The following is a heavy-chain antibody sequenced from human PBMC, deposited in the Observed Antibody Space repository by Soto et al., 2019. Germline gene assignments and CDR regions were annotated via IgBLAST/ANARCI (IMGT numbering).Heavy chain of an antibody. V-gene: IGHV1-2*02. J-gene: IGHJ4*02. CDR3: AREVGKVGYSISSCDY. Sequence: QVQLVQSGAEVKKPGASVKVSCKASGYTFTGHYMYWVRQAPGQGLEWMGWINPDNGGTSYAQKFQGRVTMTTDTSINTAYMELSRLRSDDTAVYYCAREVGKVGYSISSCDYWGQGSLVTVST. CDR1: GYTFTGHY. D-gene: IGHD6-6*01. CDR2: INPDNGGT.